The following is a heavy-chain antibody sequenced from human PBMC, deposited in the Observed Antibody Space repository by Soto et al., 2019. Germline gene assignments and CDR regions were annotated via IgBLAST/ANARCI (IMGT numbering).Heavy chain of an antibody. CDR1: GGSMSSYY. J-gene: IGHJ2*01. CDR2: IYYSGST. CDR3: ARVGYSSSWFWYFDL. V-gene: IGHV4-59*01. Sequence: PSETLSLTCTVSGGSMSSYYWSWIRQPPGKGLERIGYIYYSGSTKYNPSLKSRVTISVDTSKNQFSLQLRSVTAADTAVYYCARVGYSSSWFWYFDLWGRGTLVTVSS. D-gene: IGHD6-13*01.